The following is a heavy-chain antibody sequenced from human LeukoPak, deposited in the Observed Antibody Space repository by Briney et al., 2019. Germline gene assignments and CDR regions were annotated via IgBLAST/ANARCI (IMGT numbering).Heavy chain of an antibody. V-gene: IGHV3-48*04. CDR1: GLTFSSYS. Sequence: GGSLRLSCAASGLTFSSYSMNWVRQAPGKGLEWVSYISSSSSTIYYADSVKGRFTISRDNAKNSLYLQMNSLRAEDTAVYYRAREIDYGSSDGGFDYWGQGTLVTVSS. D-gene: IGHD3-22*01. J-gene: IGHJ4*02. CDR2: ISSSSSTI. CDR3: AREIDYGSSDGGFDY.